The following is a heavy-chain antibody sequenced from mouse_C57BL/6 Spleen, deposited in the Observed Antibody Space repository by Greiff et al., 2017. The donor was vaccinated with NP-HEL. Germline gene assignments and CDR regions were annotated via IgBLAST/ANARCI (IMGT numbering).Heavy chain of an antibody. CDR1: GFSLTSYA. V-gene: IGHV2-9-1*01. Sequence: VKLVESGPGLVAPSQSLSITCTVSGFSLTSYAISWVRQPPGKGLEWLGVIWTGGGTNYNSALNSRLSISKDNSKSQVFLKMNSLQTDDTARYYCATPYDYDDLYYYAMDYWGQGTSVTVSS. CDR3: ATPYDYDDLYYYAMDY. D-gene: IGHD2-4*01. J-gene: IGHJ4*01. CDR2: IWTGGGT.